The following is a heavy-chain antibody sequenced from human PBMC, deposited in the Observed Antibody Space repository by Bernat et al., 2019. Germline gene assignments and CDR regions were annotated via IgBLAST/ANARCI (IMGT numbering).Heavy chain of an antibody. CDR3: ARAWQQTGTRTPPIDY. Sequence: EVQLVESGGGLVQPGGSLRLSCAASGFTFSSRWMSWVRQSPGKGLEWVANIKQDGSAKSYVDSVKGRCTISRDNAKNSLYLQMDGLRAEDTAVYYCARAWQQTGTRTPPIDYWGQGTLVTVSS. CDR2: IKQDGSAK. CDR1: GFTFSSRW. J-gene: IGHJ4*02. V-gene: IGHV3-7*03. D-gene: IGHD1-1*01.